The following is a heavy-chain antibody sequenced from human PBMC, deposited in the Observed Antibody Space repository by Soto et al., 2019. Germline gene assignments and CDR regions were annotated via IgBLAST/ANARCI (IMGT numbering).Heavy chain of an antibody. CDR2: ISGSAGST. CDR3: AKDLGGATHGYDY. Sequence: PGRSLRLSCAASGFTFSSYAMSLVRQAPGKGLECVSAISGSAGSTYYADSVKGRFTISRDNSKNTLYLQMNSLRAEDTAVYYCAKDLGGATHGYDYGGQGTLVTVSS. D-gene: IGHD1-26*01. V-gene: IGHV3-23*01. J-gene: IGHJ4*02. CDR1: GFTFSSYA.